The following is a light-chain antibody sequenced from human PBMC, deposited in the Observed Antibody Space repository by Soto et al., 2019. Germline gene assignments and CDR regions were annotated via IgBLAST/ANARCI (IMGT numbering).Light chain of an antibody. CDR1: QSVSSSY. CDR2: GAS. J-gene: IGKJ4*01. V-gene: IGKV3-20*01. CDR3: QQYRSSPPLT. Sequence: EFVLTQSPGTLSLSPGERATLSCRASQSVSSSYLAWYQQKPGQAPRILIYGASTRATGIPDRFSGSGSGTDFTLTISRREPEDFAVYYCQQYRSSPPLTFGGGTKVEIK.